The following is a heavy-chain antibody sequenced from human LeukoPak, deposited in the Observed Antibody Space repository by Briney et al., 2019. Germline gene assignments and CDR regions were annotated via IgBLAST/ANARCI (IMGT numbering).Heavy chain of an antibody. Sequence: ALVKVSCKASGGTFSSYAISWVRQAPGQGLEWMGWITTYNGNTYYAQNFQGRVTMTADTSTSTAYMEVRSLRSDDTAVYYCARLSPPIASFCSGGTCYSGGFDSWGQGTLVTVSS. CDR2: ITTYNGNT. V-gene: IGHV1-18*01. CDR1: GGTFSSYA. J-gene: IGHJ5*01. CDR3: ARLSPPIASFCSGGTCYSGGFDS. D-gene: IGHD2-15*01.